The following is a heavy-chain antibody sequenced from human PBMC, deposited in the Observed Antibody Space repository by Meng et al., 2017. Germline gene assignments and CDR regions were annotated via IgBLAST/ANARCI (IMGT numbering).Heavy chain of an antibody. V-gene: IGHV1-2*06. D-gene: IGHD3-22*01. CDR1: GYTFTGYY. Sequence: VQRVQSGGDGKKPGASVKVHCKASGYTFTGYYMHWWRQAPGQGLEWMGRINPNSGGTNYAQKFQGRVTMTRDTSISTAYMELSRLRSDDTAVYYCARVNYDSSGYYPFDYWGQGTLVTVSS. J-gene: IGHJ4*02. CDR3: ARVNYDSSGYYPFDY. CDR2: INPNSGGT.